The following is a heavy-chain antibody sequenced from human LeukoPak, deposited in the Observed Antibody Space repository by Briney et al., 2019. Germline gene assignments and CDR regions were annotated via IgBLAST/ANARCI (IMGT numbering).Heavy chain of an antibody. CDR1: GGTFSSYA. J-gene: IGHJ6*03. CDR3: ARGPYCSSTSCYYYYYMDV. V-gene: IGHV1-69*13. D-gene: IGHD2-2*01. Sequence: ASVKVSCEASGGTFSSYAISWVRQAPGQGLECMGGSIPIFGTANYAQKFQGRVTITADESTSTAYMELSSLRSEDTAVYYCARGPYCSSTSCYYYYYMDVWGKGTTVTVSS. CDR2: SIPIFGTA.